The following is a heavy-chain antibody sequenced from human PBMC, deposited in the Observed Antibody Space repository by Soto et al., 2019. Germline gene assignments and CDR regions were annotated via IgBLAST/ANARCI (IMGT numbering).Heavy chain of an antibody. Sequence: EVQLVESGGGLVKPGGSLRLYCAASDFSISNAWMNWVRRAPGKGLEWVGRIKTRSEGEATKYAAHLKDRFTISRDDSKNTLFLQMNSLKTEDTAFYYCTTGSVEGVWGQGATVIVSS. D-gene: IGHD2-15*01. J-gene: IGHJ6*02. CDR1: DFSISNAW. CDR3: TTGSVEGV. V-gene: IGHV3-15*07. CDR2: IKTRSEGEAT.